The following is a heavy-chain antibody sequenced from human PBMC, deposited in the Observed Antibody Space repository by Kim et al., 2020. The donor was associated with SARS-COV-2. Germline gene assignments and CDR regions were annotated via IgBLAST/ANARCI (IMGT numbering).Heavy chain of an antibody. Sequence: SETLSLTCAVYGGSFSGYYWSWIRQPPGKGLEWIGEINHSGSTNYNPSLKSRVTISVDTSKNQFSLKLSSVTAADTAVYYCARQYYDYIWGSYRQNYYY. V-gene: IGHV4-34*01. J-gene: IGHJ6*01. CDR2: INHSGST. D-gene: IGHD3-16*02. CDR1: GGSFSGYY. CDR3: ARQYYDYIWGSYRQNYYY.